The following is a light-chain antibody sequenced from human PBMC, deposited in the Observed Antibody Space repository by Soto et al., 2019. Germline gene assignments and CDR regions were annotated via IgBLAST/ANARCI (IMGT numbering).Light chain of an antibody. J-gene: IGKJ1*01. V-gene: IGKV1-5*03. CDR1: QTISSR. CDR3: QHYNSYSEA. CDR2: KAS. Sequence: DIQITQSPSTLSGSVGDRVTITCRASQTISSRLAWYRQKPGKAPKLLIYKASTLKSGVPSRFSGSGSGTEFTRTISSLQPDDFATDYCQHYNSYSEAFGQGTKVDIK.